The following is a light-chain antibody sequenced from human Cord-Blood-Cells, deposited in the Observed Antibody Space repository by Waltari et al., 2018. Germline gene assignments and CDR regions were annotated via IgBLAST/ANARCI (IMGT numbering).Light chain of an antibody. Sequence: EIVMTHSPATLSVSPGERATLSCRASQSVSSNLAWYQQKPGQALRLLIYGASTRATGIPARFSGSGSGTEFTLTISSLQSEDFAVYYCQQYNNWAYSFGQGTKLEIK. CDR1: QSVSSN. V-gene: IGKV3-15*01. CDR2: GAS. J-gene: IGKJ2*03. CDR3: QQYNNWAYS.